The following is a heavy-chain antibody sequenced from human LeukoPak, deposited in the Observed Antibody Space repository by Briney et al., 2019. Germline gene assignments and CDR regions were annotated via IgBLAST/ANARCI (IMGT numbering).Heavy chain of an antibody. CDR1: GFTFSSYA. CDR2: ISYDGSNK. Sequence: PGGSLRLSCAASGFTFSSYAMHWVRQAPGKGLEWVAVISYDGSNKYYADSVKGRFTISRDNSKNTLYLQMNSLRAEDTAVYYCARNDVATYYFDYWGQGTLVTVSS. D-gene: IGHD5-12*01. V-gene: IGHV3-30-3*01. CDR3: ARNDVATYYFDY. J-gene: IGHJ4*02.